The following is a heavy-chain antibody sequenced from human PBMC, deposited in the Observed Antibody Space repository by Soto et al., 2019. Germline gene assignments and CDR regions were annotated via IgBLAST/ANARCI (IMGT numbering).Heavy chain of an antibody. Sequence: QVQLVESGGGVVQPGRSLRLSCAASGFTFSSYGMHWVRQAPGKGLEWVAVIWYDGSNKYYADSVKGRFTISRDNSRNTVYLQMNNLRAEDTAVYYCARDSMGYVWGLYRAMYYFDYLGQGTLVTVAS. CDR1: GFTFSSYG. V-gene: IGHV3-33*01. D-gene: IGHD3-16*02. CDR2: IWYDGSNK. CDR3: ARDSMGYVWGLYRAMYYFDY. J-gene: IGHJ4*02.